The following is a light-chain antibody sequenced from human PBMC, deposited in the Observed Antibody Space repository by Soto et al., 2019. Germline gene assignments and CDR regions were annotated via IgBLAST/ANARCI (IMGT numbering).Light chain of an antibody. CDR2: EVS. CDR3: SSYTTSRTMV. CDR1: SSDVGAYNY. V-gene: IGLV2-14*01. Sequence: QSALTQPASVSGSPGQSITISCTGTSSDVGAYNYVSWYQQYPGKAPKLMIYEVSNRPSGVSNRFSGSKSGNTASLTISGLQTGDEADYYCSSYTTSRTMVFGGGTKVTVL. J-gene: IGLJ2*01.